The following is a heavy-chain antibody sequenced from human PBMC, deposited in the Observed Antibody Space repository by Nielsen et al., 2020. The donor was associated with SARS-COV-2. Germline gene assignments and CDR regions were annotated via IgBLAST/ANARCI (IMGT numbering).Heavy chain of an antibody. J-gene: IGHJ6*02. CDR2: ISSDSKYI. V-gene: IGHV3-21*01. Sequence: GESLKISCAASEFTFSSYSMNWIRQAPGKGLEWVSSISSDSKYIYYADSVKGRFTISRDNAKNSLYLQMNSLRAEDTAMYYCARSPPFYGDLYYGMDVWGQGTTVTVSS. CDR3: ARSPPFYGDLYYGMDV. CDR1: EFTFSSYS. D-gene: IGHD4-17*01.